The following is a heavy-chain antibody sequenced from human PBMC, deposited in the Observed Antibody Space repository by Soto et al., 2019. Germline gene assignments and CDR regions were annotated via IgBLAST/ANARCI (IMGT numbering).Heavy chain of an antibody. Sequence: GGSLRLSCAASGFTFSNAWMNWVRQAPGKGLEWVGRIKSKTEGGTTDYAAPVKGRFTISRDDSKNTLYLQMNSLKTEDTAVYYCTTDDLLTDCSGGSCYPGVLYYYGMDVWGQGTTVTVSS. D-gene: IGHD2-15*01. CDR3: TTDDLLTDCSGGSCYPGVLYYYGMDV. CDR1: GFTFSNAW. J-gene: IGHJ6*02. CDR2: IKSKTEGGTT. V-gene: IGHV3-15*07.